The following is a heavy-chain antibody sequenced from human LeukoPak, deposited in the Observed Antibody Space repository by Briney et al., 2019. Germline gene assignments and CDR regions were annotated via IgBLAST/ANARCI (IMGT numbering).Heavy chain of an antibody. V-gene: IGHV1-46*03. J-gene: IGHJ4*02. CDR3: ARSDPAKLQFDY. CDR1: GYTFTSYY. Sequence: GASAKVSCKASGYTFTSYYMHWVRQAPGQGLEWMGIINPSGGSTSYAQKFQGRVTMTRDTSTSTVYMELSSLRSEDTAVYYCARSDPAKLQFDYWGQGTLVTVSS. D-gene: IGHD1-7*01. CDR2: INPSGGST.